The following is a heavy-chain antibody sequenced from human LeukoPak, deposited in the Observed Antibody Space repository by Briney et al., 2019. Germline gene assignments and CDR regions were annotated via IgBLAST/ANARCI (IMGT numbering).Heavy chain of an antibody. Sequence: SETLSLTCTVSGGSISSGGYYWSWIRQPAGKGLEWIGRIYTSGNTNYNPSLKSRVTISLDTSKNQFSLRVSSVAAADTAVYYCARGDDHDYGDLYFDYWGQGTLVTVSS. CDR2: IYTSGNT. D-gene: IGHD4-17*01. J-gene: IGHJ4*02. CDR3: ARGDDHDYGDLYFDY. CDR1: GGSISSGGYY. V-gene: IGHV4-61*02.